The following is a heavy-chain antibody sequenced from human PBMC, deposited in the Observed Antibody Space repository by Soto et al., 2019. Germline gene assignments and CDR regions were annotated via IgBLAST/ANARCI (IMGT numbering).Heavy chain of an antibody. D-gene: IGHD2-21*02. V-gene: IGHV4-39*07. CDR1: NGSISSRSSY. Sequence: SETLSLTCSVSNGSISSRSSYGGWIRQTPGKGLEWIGSINYIGSTYYNPSLKSRVTISIDTSKTQFSLKMSSVTAADTAVYFCAREDDGGDRDYYGLDVWGPGTTVTVSS. CDR2: INYIGST. CDR3: AREDDGGDRDYYGLDV. J-gene: IGHJ6*01.